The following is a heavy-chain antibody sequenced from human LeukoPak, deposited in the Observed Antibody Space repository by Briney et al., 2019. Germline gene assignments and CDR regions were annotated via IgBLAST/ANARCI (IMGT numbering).Heavy chain of an antibody. V-gene: IGHV4-39*07. D-gene: IGHD3-3*01. Sequence: SETLSLTCTVSGGSISSSSYYWGRIRQPPGKGLEWIGSIYYSGSTYYNPSLKSRVTISVDTSKNQFSLKLSSVTAADTAVYYCARGCSVDFWSGYSALACHWFDPWGQGTLVTVSS. CDR1: GGSISSSSYY. CDR2: IYYSGST. J-gene: IGHJ5*02. CDR3: ARGCSVDFWSGYSALACHWFDP.